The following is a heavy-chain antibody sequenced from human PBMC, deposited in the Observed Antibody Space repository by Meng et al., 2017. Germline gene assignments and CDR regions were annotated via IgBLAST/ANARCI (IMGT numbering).Heavy chain of an antibody. D-gene: IGHD3-10*01. Sequence: QVQLVGAGGGVVQPGRSLRLSCAASGFTFSSYAMHWVRQAPGKGLEWVAVISYDGSNKYYADSVKGRFTISRDNSKNTLYLQMNSLRAEDTAVYYCARSGLADAFDIWGQGTMVTVSS. CDR3: ARSGLADAFDI. V-gene: IGHV3-30*01. J-gene: IGHJ3*02. CDR2: ISYDGSNK. CDR1: GFTFSSYA.